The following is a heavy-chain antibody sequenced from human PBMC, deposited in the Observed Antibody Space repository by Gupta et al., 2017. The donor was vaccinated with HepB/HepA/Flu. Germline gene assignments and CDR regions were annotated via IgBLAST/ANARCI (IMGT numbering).Heavy chain of an antibody. J-gene: IGHJ4*02. CDR1: GGSFSGYY. CDR3: ARLEYSSSARLDY. Sequence: QVQLQQWVAGLLKPSETLSLTCAVYGGSFSGYYWSWIRQPPGKGLEWIGEINHSGSTNYNPSLKSRVTISVDTSKNQFSLKLSSVTAADTAVYYCARLEYSSSARLDYWGQGTLVTVSS. D-gene: IGHD6-6*01. CDR2: INHSGST. V-gene: IGHV4-34*01.